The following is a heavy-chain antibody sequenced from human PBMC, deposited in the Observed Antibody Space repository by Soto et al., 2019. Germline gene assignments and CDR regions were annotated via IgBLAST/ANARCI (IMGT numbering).Heavy chain of an antibody. Sequence: PSETLSLTCAVYGGSFSGYYWSWIRQPPGKGLEWIGEINHSGSTNYNPSLKSRVTISVDTSKNQFSLKLSSVTAADTAVYYCARGIRGVISTDMYYYYGMDVWGQGTTVTAP. D-gene: IGHD3-10*01. CDR2: INHSGST. J-gene: IGHJ6*02. CDR3: ARGIRGVISTDMYYYYGMDV. V-gene: IGHV4-34*01. CDR1: GGSFSGYY.